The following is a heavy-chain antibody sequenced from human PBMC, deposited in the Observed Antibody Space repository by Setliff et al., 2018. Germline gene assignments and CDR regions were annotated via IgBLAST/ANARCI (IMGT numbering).Heavy chain of an antibody. CDR2: IYYTGST. J-gene: IGHJ5*02. CDR1: GGSISSSTYY. Sequence: PSETLSLTCTVSGGSISSSTYYWGWIRQPPGKGLEWIGSIYYTGSTHYNPSLKSRVTISVDRSKNQFSLRLNSVTAADTAVYFCARHLGEWLDWFDPWGQGTLVTV. D-gene: IGHD3-16*01. CDR3: ARHLGEWLDWFDP. V-gene: IGHV4-39*01.